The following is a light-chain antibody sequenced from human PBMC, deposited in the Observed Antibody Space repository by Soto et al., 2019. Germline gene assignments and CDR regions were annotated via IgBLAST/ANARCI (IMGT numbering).Light chain of an antibody. CDR3: AAWDDSLSGLYV. CDR1: SYNIGSNY. Sequence: QSVLTQPPSASGTPGQRVTISCSGSSYNIGSNYVYWYQQLPGTAPKLLIYRNNQRPSGVPDRFSGSKSGTSASLAISGLRSEDEVDYYCAAWDDSLSGLYVFGTGTKVTVL. V-gene: IGLV1-47*01. CDR2: RNN. J-gene: IGLJ1*01.